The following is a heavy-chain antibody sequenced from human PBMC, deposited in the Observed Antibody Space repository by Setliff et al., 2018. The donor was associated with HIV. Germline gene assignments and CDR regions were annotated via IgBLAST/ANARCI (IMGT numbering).Heavy chain of an antibody. V-gene: IGHV3-48*01. Sequence: GGSLRLSCAASGFTFSSYWMSWVRQAPGKGLEWVSYISSSSGTTYYADSVKGRFTISRDNARNSLFLQMNSLRAEDTVVYYCAKGRYSSGANYYYYYMDVWGKGTTVTVSS. CDR2: ISSSSGTT. D-gene: IGHD6-19*01. CDR3: AKGRYSSGANYYYYYMDV. CDR1: GFTFSSYW. J-gene: IGHJ6*03.